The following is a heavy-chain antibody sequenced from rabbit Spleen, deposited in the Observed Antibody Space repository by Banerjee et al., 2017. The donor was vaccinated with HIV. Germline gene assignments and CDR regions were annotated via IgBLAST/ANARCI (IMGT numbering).Heavy chain of an antibody. V-gene: IGHV1S45*01. CDR2: INAATTKP. J-gene: IGHJ4*01. CDR1: GFSFSDRDV. Sequence: QEQLVESGGGLVQPEGSLTLTCKASGFSFSDRDVMCWVRQAPGKGLEWIACINAATTKPVYATWAKGRFTISRTSSTTVTLRMTSLTAADTATYFCATDLVGVGAWNLWGQGTLVTVS. CDR3: ATDLVGVGAWNL. D-gene: IGHD3-3*01.